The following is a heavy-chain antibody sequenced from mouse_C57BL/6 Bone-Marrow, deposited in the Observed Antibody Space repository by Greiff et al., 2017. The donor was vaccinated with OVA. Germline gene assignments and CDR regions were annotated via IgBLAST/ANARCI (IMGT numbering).Heavy chain of an antibody. CDR2: IDPENGDT. CDR3: TTGY. Sequence: VQLQQSDAELVKPGASVKISCKVSGYTFTDHTIHWMKQRPEQGLEWIGWIDPENGDTEYASKFQGKATITADTSSNTAYLQLSSLTSEDTAVYYCTTGYWGQGTTLTVSS. V-gene: IGHV14-4*01. J-gene: IGHJ2*01. CDR1: GYTFTDHT.